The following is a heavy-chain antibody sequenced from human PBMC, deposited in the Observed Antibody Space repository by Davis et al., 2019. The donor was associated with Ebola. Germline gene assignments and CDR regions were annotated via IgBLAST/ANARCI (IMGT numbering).Heavy chain of an antibody. CDR3: ARDSWDLLGYLQH. Sequence: GESLKISCAASGSTFSSYTMNWVRQAPGKGLEWVSSISSSSTFIQYADSVKGRFTISRDNSKNTLNLQMNSLRAEDTAVYYCARDSWDLLGYLQHWGQGTLVTVSS. CDR2: ISSSSTFI. D-gene: IGHD1-26*01. V-gene: IGHV3-21*04. J-gene: IGHJ1*01. CDR1: GSTFSSYT.